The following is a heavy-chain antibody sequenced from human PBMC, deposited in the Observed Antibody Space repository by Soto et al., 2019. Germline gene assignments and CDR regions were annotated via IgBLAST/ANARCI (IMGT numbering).Heavy chain of an antibody. D-gene: IGHD2-21*02. CDR1: GFSLSTSGVG. J-gene: IGHJ5*02. CDR2: IYWDDDK. Sequence: SGPTLVNPTQTLTLTCTFSGFSLSTSGVGVGWIRQPPGKALEWLALIYWDDDKRYSPSLKSRLTITKDTSKNQVVLTMTNMDPVDTATYYCAQVVTTMVVDWFDPWGQGTLVTVSS. CDR3: AQVVTTMVVDWFDP. V-gene: IGHV2-5*02.